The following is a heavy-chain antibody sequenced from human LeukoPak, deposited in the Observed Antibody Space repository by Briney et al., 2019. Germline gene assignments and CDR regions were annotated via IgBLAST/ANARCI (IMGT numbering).Heavy chain of an antibody. D-gene: IGHD3-9*01. J-gene: IGHJ4*02. Sequence: RGGSLRLSCAASGFTFSGSAMHCVRQASGKALEWAGRIRSKANSYATAYAASVKGRFTISRDDSKNTAYLQMNSLKTDDTAVYYCTSSYDILINFDYWGQGTLVTVSS. CDR3: TSSYDILINFDY. CDR1: GFTFSGSA. V-gene: IGHV3-73*01. CDR2: IRSKANSYAT.